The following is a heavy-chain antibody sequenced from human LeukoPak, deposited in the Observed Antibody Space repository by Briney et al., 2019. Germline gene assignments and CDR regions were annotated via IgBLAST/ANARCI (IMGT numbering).Heavy chain of an antibody. Sequence: SETLSLTCTVSGGSISSYYWSWIRQPPGKGLEWIGYIYHSGSTYYNPSLKSRVTISVDRSKNQFSLKLSSVTAADTAVYYCASFTGAPAARYYYYYMDVWGKGTTVTVSS. CDR1: GGSISSYY. V-gene: IGHV4-59*12. CDR2: IYHSGST. D-gene: IGHD6-13*01. J-gene: IGHJ6*03. CDR3: ASFTGAPAARYYYYYMDV.